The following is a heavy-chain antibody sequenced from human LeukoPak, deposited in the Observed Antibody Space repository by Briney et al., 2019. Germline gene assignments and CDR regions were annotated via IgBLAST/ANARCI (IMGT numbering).Heavy chain of an antibody. V-gene: IGHV3-23*01. D-gene: IGHD3-22*01. J-gene: IGHJ3*02. CDR1: GLPFGAYA. Sequence: GGPLKLSVEASGLPFGAYAITWFGKAPGKGWKWSSSIVVNTRYADSVKGRFTISRDNSKNTLYLQMNGLRAEDTAVYYCAKSWRYYDSSNYYAFDIWGQGTMVTVSS. CDR3: AKSWRYYDSSNYYAFDI. CDR2: IVVNT.